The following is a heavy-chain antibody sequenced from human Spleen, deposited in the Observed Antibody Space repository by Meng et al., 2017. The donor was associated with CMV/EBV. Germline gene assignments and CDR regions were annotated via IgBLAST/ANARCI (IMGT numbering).Heavy chain of an antibody. Sequence: GESLKISCAASGFTFSSYAMHWVRQAPGKGLEWVAVISYDGSNKYYADSVKGRFTISRDNSKNTLYLQMNSLRAEDTAVYYCARDLSVYDYYGMDVWGQGTTVTVSS. V-gene: IGHV3-30*04. CDR2: ISYDGSNK. CDR1: GFTFSSYA. CDR3: ARDLSVYDYYGMDV. J-gene: IGHJ6*02.